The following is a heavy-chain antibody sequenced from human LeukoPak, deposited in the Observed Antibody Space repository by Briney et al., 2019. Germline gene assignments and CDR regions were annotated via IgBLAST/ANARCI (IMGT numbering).Heavy chain of an antibody. CDR2: LSSSSSVI. CDR3: VRDGSSWGNFDY. Sequence: PGGSLRLSCAASGFTFSSYDIHWVRQAPGKGLEWVSYLSSSSSVIYHADSVKGRFTISRDNAKNSLYLQMNSLRTEDTAVYYCVRDGSSWGNFDYWGQGTLVSVSS. CDR1: GFTFSSYD. V-gene: IGHV3-48*01. J-gene: IGHJ4*02. D-gene: IGHD7-27*01.